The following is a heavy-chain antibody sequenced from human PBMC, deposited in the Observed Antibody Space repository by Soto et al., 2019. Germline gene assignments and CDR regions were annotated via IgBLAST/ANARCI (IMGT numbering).Heavy chain of an antibody. D-gene: IGHD5-18*01. Sequence: SETLSLTYAVYGGSFSGYYWSWILQPPGKGLEWIGEINHSGSTNYNPSLKSRVTISVDTSKNQFSLKLSSVTAADTAVYYCARGQLWRYYYYYYGMDVWGQGTTVT. V-gene: IGHV4-34*01. CDR1: GGSFSGYY. J-gene: IGHJ6*02. CDR2: INHSGST. CDR3: ARGQLWRYYYYYYGMDV.